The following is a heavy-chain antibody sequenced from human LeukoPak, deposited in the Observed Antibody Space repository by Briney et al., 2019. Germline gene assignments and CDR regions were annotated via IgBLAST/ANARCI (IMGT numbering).Heavy chain of an antibody. D-gene: IGHD6-19*01. Sequence: GGSLRLSCAASGFTFSSYAMNWVRQAPGKGLEWVSVISSSGGTTYYSDSVKGRFIISRDNSKNTLYLQMNSLRAEGTAVYYCAKAGIAVPATPEYCGQGTQVTVSS. CDR3: AKAGIAVPATPEY. CDR2: ISSSGGTT. V-gene: IGHV3-23*01. CDR1: GFTFSSYA. J-gene: IGHJ4*02.